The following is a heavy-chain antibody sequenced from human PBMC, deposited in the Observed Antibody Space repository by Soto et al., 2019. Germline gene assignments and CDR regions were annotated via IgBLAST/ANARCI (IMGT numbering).Heavy chain of an antibody. Sequence: SETLSLTCTVSGGSISSDYWSWIRQPAGKGLEWIGRIYISENTHYNPSLRSRVSMSLDTSKNQLSLNLSSVTAADTAVCYCARGVGRSSWTSFDSWGQGTLVTVSS. J-gene: IGHJ4*02. V-gene: IGHV4-4*07. D-gene: IGHD6-13*01. CDR3: ARGVGRSSWTSFDS. CDR1: GGSISSDY. CDR2: IYISENT.